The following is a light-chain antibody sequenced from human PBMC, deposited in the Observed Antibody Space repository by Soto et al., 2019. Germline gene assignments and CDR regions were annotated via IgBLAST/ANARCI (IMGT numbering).Light chain of an antibody. V-gene: IGLV2-23*03. CDR1: SSDVGSYNL. CDR2: EGS. Sequence: QSALTQPASVSGSPGQSITISCTGTSSDVGSYNLVSWYQQHPGKAPKLMIYEGSKRPSGVSNRFSGSKSGNTASLTISGLQAEDEADYYWCSFAGNSTFVVFGGGTKVTVL. CDR3: CSFAGNSTFVV. J-gene: IGLJ2*01.